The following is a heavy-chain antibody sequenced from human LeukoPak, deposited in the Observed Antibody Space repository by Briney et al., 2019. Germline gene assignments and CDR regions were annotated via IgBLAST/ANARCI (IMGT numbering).Heavy chain of an antibody. V-gene: IGHV3-23*01. CDR3: AKRRDSSGYATFAY. CDR2: ISGSGGTT. Sequence: PRGSLRLSCAASGFTFSSYGMSWVRQAPGKGLEWGSAISGSGGTTYYADSVKGRFTISRDNSKNTLYLQMNSLRAEDTAVYYCAKRRDSSGYATFAYWGQGTLVTVSS. D-gene: IGHD3-22*01. J-gene: IGHJ4*02. CDR1: GFTFSSYG.